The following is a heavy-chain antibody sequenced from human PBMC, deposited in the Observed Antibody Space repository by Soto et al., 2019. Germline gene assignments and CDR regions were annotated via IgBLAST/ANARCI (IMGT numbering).Heavy chain of an antibody. J-gene: IGHJ4*02. Sequence: GASVKVSCKASGYTFTGYYMHWVRQAPGQGLEWKGWINPNSGGTNYAQKFQGRVTMTRDTSISTAYMELSRLRSDDTAVYYCARGVVGATVRFDYWGQGTLVTVSS. CDR3: ARGVVGATVRFDY. D-gene: IGHD1-26*01. CDR2: INPNSGGT. CDR1: GYTFTGYY. V-gene: IGHV1-2*02.